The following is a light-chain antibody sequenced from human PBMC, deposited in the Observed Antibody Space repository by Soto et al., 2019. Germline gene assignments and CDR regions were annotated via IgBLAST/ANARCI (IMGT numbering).Light chain of an antibody. Sequence: QSVLTQPLSAPGSPRQSVTISSTGTSSDVGGYNYVSWYQQHPATAPKLMIYEVSKRPSGVPDRFSGSKSGNTAALTVSGLQAEDEADYYCSLYVGSNKGYGVGTG. CDR1: SSDVGGYNY. CDR3: SLYVGSNKGYG. J-gene: IGLJ1*01. CDR2: EVS. V-gene: IGLV2-8*01.